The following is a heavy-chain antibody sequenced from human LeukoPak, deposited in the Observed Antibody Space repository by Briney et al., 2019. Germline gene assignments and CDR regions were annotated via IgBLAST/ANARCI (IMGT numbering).Heavy chain of an antibody. V-gene: IGHV1-2*06. D-gene: IGHD3-10*01. CDR1: GYTFSDYS. CDR3: ARGGSGSGYLYYFDY. J-gene: IGHJ4*02. Sequence: ASVMVSCKASGYTFSDYSIHWVRQAPGQGLEWMGRINPNSGGTTYAQNFQGRVTMTRDTAINTAYMELSGLTSDDTAVYYCARGGSGSGYLYYFDYWGQGTQVSVPS. CDR2: INPNSGGT.